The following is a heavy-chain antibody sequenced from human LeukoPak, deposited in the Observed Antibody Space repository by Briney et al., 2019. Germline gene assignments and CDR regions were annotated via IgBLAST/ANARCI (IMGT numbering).Heavy chain of an antibody. D-gene: IGHD2-21*02. CDR2: IYYSGST. Sequence: SETLSLTCTVSGGSISSSSYYWGWIRQPPGKGLEWIGSIYYSGSTYYNPSLKSRVTISVDTSKNQFSLKLSSVTAADTAVYYCARVSFVMTRSFDYWGQGTLVTVSS. J-gene: IGHJ4*02. V-gene: IGHV4-39*07. CDR3: ARVSFVMTRSFDY. CDR1: GGSISSSSYY.